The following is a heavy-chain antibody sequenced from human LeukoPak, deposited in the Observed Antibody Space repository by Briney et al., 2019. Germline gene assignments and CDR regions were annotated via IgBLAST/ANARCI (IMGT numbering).Heavy chain of an antibody. V-gene: IGHV4-59*08. Sequence: PSETLSLTCTVSGGSISSYYWSWIRQPPGKGLEWIGYIYYSGSTNYNPSLKSRVTISVDTSKNQFSLKLSSVTAADTAVYYCARSVAGSLHYFDYWGQGTLVTVSS. CDR3: ARSVAGSLHYFDY. J-gene: IGHJ4*02. CDR1: GGSISSYY. CDR2: IYYSGST. D-gene: IGHD6-19*01.